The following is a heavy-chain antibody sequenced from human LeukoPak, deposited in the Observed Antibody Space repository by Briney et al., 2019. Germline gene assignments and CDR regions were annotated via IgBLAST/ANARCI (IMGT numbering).Heavy chain of an antibody. V-gene: IGHV1-69*05. CDR1: GGTFSSYV. CDR3: ARAPTYGSGSYYNYYYYYMDV. CDR2: IIPIFGTA. Sequence: ASVKVSCKASGGTFSSYVISWVRQAPGQGLEWMGGIIPIFGTANYAQKFQGRVTITTDESTSTAYMELSSLRSEDTAVYYCARAPTYGSGSYYNYYYYYMDVWGKGTTVTVSS. D-gene: IGHD3-10*01. J-gene: IGHJ6*03.